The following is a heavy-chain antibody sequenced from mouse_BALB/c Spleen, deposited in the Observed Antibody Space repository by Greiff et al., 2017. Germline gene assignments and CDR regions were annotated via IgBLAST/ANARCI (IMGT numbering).Heavy chain of an antibody. V-gene: IGHV5-9-4*01. CDR2: ISSGGSYT. J-gene: IGHJ3*01. Sequence: EVQGVESGGGLVQPGGSLKLSCAASGFTFSSYAMSWVRQSPEKRLEWVAEISSGGSYTYYPDTVTGRFTISRDNARNILYLQMSSLRSEDTAMYYCARGDYGSTPFAYWAKGLWSLSLQ. CDR3: ARGDYGSTPFAY. CDR1: GFTFSSYA. D-gene: IGHD1-1*01.